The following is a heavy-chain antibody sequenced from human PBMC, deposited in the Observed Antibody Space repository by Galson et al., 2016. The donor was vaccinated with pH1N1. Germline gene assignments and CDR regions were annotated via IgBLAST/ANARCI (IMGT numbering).Heavy chain of an antibody. J-gene: IGHJ3*02. CDR2: VSYDGSNK. Sequence: SLRLSCAASGFTFSDYPMHWVRQTPGKGLECVALVSYDGSNKYYADSVKGRFTISRDNSKTTLYLQMNSLRAEDTAVHYCARDPGYYGLGDPFDMWGQGTMVTVSS. D-gene: IGHD3-3*01. CDR1: GFTFSDYP. CDR3: ARDPGYYGLGDPFDM. V-gene: IGHV3-30-3*01.